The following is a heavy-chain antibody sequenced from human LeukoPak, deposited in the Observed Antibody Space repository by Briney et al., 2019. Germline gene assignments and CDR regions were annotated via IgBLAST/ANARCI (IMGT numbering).Heavy chain of an antibody. Sequence: ASVKISCKASGYDLTTYALHWVRQAPGQRFEWLGWINAGHSRPEYSQKFQGRVTFTRDISANTAYMDLTGLTSEDTGVYYCASLGEYSYVHFDYWGQGTLVTVSS. D-gene: IGHD5-18*01. CDR3: ASLGEYSYVHFDY. V-gene: IGHV1-3*01. CDR1: GYDLTTYA. CDR2: INAGHSRP. J-gene: IGHJ4*02.